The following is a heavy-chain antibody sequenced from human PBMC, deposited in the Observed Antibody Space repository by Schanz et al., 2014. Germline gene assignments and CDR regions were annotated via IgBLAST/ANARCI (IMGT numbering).Heavy chain of an antibody. CDR1: GFHLSSYW. CDR3: ARDRSAVEITPVDI. V-gene: IGHV3-7*01. D-gene: IGHD2-21*01. CDR2: ITPDGSDK. J-gene: IGHJ3*02. Sequence: EVQLVESGGGLVQPGGSLRLSCEGFGFHLSSYWMSWVRQTPGKGLEWVAIITPDGSDKWYVDSVKGRFTISRDNAKDSLHLQMNSLRAEDTAVYYCARDRSAVEITPVDIWGQGTRVTVSS.